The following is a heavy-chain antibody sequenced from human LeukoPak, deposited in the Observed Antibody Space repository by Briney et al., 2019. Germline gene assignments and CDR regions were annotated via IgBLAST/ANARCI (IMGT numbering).Heavy chain of an antibody. CDR2: IYYSGST. CDR3: ARDPRYCSGGSCYRGGFWFDP. CDR1: GGSISSYY. D-gene: IGHD2-15*01. V-gene: IGHV4-59*01. Sequence: PSETLSLTCTVSGGSISSYYWSWVRQPPGKGLEGIGYIYYSGSTNYNPSLTSRVTISVETSKNQCSLKLSSVTAADTAVYYCARDPRYCSGGSCYRGGFWFDPWGQGTLVTVSS. J-gene: IGHJ5*02.